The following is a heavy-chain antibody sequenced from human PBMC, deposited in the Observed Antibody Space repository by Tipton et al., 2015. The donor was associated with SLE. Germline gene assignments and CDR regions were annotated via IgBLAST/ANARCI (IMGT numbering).Heavy chain of an antibody. V-gene: IGHV3-74*01. D-gene: IGHD5-12*01. CDR3: AKDESEEVAADWFDP. CDR2: MNPDGSTP. Sequence: SLRLSCAASGFTFSSYYMHWIRHAPGKGLVWVSRMNPDGSTPAYADSVKGRFTISRDNSKNTMYLQMNSLRAEDTAVYYCAKDESEEVAADWFDPRGQGIQVTVSS. CDR1: GFTFSSYY. J-gene: IGHJ5*02.